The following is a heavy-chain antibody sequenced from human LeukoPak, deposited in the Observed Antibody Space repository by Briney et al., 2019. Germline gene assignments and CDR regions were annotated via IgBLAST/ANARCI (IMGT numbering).Heavy chain of an antibody. CDR1: GGSISSGDYY. D-gene: IGHD2-8*01. Sequence: PSETLSLTCTASGGSISSGDYYWSWIRQPAGKGLEWIRRIYSSGSTNHNPSLKSRVTISTDTSKNQFSLKLSSVTGADTAVYYCASTDTNGGAFDIWGQGTMVTVSS. J-gene: IGHJ3*02. CDR3: ASTDTNGGAFDI. V-gene: IGHV4-61*02. CDR2: IYSSGST.